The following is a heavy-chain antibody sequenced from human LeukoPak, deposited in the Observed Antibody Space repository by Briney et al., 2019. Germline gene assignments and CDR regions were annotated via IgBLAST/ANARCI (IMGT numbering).Heavy chain of an antibody. CDR2: ISGSGGST. D-gene: IGHD4-17*01. CDR1: GFTFSSYA. CDR3: ARDLKSYGDYGYFQH. J-gene: IGHJ1*01. Sequence: GGSLRLSCAASGFTFSSYAMSWVRQAPGKGLEWVSAISGSGGSTYYADSVKGRFTISRDNAKNSLYLQMNSLRAEDTAVYYCARDLKSYGDYGYFQHWGQGTLVTVSS. V-gene: IGHV3-23*01.